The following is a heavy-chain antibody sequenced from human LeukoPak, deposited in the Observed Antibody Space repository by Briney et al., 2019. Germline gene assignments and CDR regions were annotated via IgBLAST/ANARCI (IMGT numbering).Heavy chain of an antibody. CDR1: DASVTTYS. Sequence: SETLSLTCTVSDASVTTYSWSWLRQPAGKGLEWFGRVYSSGATKYNPSLKSRVTISADTSKNQFSLKLPSVTAADTAVYYCARDHYGSGSYKAYFDYWGHGIQVTVSS. J-gene: IGHJ4*01. D-gene: IGHD3-10*01. CDR2: VYSSGAT. CDR3: ARDHYGSGSYKAYFDY. V-gene: IGHV4-4*07.